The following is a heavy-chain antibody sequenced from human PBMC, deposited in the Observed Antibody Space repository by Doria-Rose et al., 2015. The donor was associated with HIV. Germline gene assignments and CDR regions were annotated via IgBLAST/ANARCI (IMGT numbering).Heavy chain of an antibody. CDR3: ASQPPGGNYFDY. J-gene: IGHJ4*02. V-gene: IGHV4-4*02. D-gene: IGHD3-16*01. Sequence: QVQLQESGPGLVKPSGTLSLTCAVSGGSISSSNWWSWVRQPPGKGLEWIGEIYHSGSTNYNPSLKSRVTISVDKSKNQFSRRRSSVTAADTAMYYCASQPPGGNYFDYWGQGTLVTVSS. CDR1: GGSISSSNW. CDR2: IYHSGST.